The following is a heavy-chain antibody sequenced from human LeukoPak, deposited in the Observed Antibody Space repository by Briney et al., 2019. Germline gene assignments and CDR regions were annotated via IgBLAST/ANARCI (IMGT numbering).Heavy chain of an antibody. J-gene: IGHJ5*01. V-gene: IGHV3-11*01. CDR3: ARDRGNSDPGDWFDS. CDR2: ISGSGSTV. D-gene: IGHD4-23*01. Sequence: PGGSLRLSCAASGFTFSDYYMSWIRQAPGKGLEWVSYISGSGSTVYYAASVRGRFTISRDNAKNSLLLQMNSLRAEDTAVYYCARDRGNSDPGDWFDSWGQGTLVTVSS. CDR1: GFTFSDYY.